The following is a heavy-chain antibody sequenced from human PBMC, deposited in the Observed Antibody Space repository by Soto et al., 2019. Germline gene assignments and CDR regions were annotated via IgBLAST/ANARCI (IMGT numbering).Heavy chain of an antibody. CDR3: ARAVSSSPSHSYYYYGMDV. D-gene: IGHD6-6*01. J-gene: IGHJ6*02. V-gene: IGHV6-1*01. Sequence: KQSQTLSLTCAISGDSVSSNSAAWNWIRQSPSRGLEWLGRTYYRSKWYNDYAISVKSRITINPDTSKNQFSLQLNSVTPEDTAMYYCARAVSSSPSHSYYYYGMDVWGQGTTVTVSS. CDR1: GDSVSSNSAA. CDR2: TYYRSKWYN.